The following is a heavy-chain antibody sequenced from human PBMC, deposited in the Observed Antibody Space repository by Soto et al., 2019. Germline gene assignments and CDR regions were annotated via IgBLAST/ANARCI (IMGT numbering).Heavy chain of an antibody. Sequence: EVQLLESGGGLVQPGGSLRLSCAVSGFSFYNYAMSWVRQAPGKGLEWVSAISGSGGSTYYADSVKGRLTISRDNSKNTLYLQMNSLRVKDTAVYYCAKCGGGFSWFDPWGQGTLVTVSS. CDR3: AKCGGGFSWFDP. V-gene: IGHV3-23*01. J-gene: IGHJ5*02. D-gene: IGHD2-21*01. CDR2: ISGSGGST. CDR1: GFSFYNYA.